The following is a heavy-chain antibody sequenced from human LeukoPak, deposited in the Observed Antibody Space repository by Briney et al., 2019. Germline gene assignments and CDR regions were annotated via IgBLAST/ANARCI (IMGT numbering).Heavy chain of an antibody. Sequence: GGSLRLSCATSGSTFSTYGMEWVRQAPGKGLEWVAIIFSDGIRKYYADSVKGRFTISRDISRSTLYLETNSLSAEDTAVYYCARASGPIKKNRFDQWGQGTLVTVSS. CDR1: GSTFSTYG. J-gene: IGHJ4*02. D-gene: IGHD1-26*01. V-gene: IGHV3-30*12. CDR3: ARASGPIKKNRFDQ. CDR2: IFSDGIRK.